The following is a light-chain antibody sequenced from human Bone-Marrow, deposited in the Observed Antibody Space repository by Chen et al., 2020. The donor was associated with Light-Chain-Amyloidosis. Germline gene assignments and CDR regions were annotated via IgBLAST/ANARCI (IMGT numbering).Light chain of an antibody. CDR1: SSDIGAYNF. V-gene: IGLV2-14*01. Sequence: QSALTQPASVSGSPGQSITISCTGTSSDIGAYNFVSWYQQHPGKAPKLIIYEVNNRPSEVSDRFSGSKSGNTASLTIFGLQAEDEAEYYCGSHTRSISWVFGGGTKVTVL. CDR2: EVN. J-gene: IGLJ3*02. CDR3: GSHTRSISWV.